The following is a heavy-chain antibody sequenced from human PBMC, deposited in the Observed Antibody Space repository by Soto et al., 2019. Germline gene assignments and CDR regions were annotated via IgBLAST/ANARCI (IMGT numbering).Heavy chain of an antibody. CDR2: IYYSGST. J-gene: IGHJ5*02. D-gene: IGHD6-13*01. Sequence: QVQLQESGPGLVKPSQTLSLTCTVSGGSISSGGYYWSWIRQHPGKGLEWIGYIYYSGSTYYNPSLKSRVTISEDTSKNQFSLKLSSVTAADTAVYYCARYSSSWSQNWFDPWGQGTLVTVSS. CDR3: ARYSSSWSQNWFDP. CDR1: GGSISSGGYY. V-gene: IGHV4-31*03.